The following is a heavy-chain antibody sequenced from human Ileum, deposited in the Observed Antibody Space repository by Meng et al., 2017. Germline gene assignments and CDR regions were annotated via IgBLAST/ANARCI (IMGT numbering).Heavy chain of an antibody. CDR3: ARDEPDVLIGYEAY. CDR1: GGTFSRYG. CDR2: ITPMYGTA. Sequence: QVQLVEAGTEVKKPGSSVKVSCKSSGGTFSRYGISWVRQAPGQGLEWMGGITPMYGTANYGQKFQGRVTITADKSTSTIYMELSSLRSEDTAVYYCARDEPDVLIGYEAYWGQGTLVTVSS. D-gene: IGHD3-9*01. V-gene: IGHV1-69*06. J-gene: IGHJ4*02.